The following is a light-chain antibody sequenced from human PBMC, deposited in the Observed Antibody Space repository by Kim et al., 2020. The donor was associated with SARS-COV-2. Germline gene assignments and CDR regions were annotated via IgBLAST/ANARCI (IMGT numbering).Light chain of an antibody. CDR3: NSRDSSGNHHWV. V-gene: IGLV3-19*01. Sequence: LGQTVRITCQGDSLRSYYASWYQQKPGQAPVLVIYSNNNRPSGIPDRFSGSSSGNTASLTITGAQAEDEADYYCNSRDSSGNHHWVFGGGTQLTVL. J-gene: IGLJ3*02. CDR2: SNN. CDR1: SLRSYY.